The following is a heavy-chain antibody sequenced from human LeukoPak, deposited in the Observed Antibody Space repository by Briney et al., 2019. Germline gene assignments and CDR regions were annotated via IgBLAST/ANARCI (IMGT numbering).Heavy chain of an antibody. CDR1: GFTFSSYG. CDR3: AKGWYYDSSGYPTYFDY. D-gene: IGHD3-22*01. Sequence: PGRSLRLSCAASGFTFSSYGMHWVRQAPGKGLEWVAVISYDGSNKYYADSVKGRFTISRDNSKNTLYLQMNSLRAEGTAVYYCAKGWYYDSSGYPTYFDYWGQGTLVTVSS. V-gene: IGHV3-30*18. CDR2: ISYDGSNK. J-gene: IGHJ4*02.